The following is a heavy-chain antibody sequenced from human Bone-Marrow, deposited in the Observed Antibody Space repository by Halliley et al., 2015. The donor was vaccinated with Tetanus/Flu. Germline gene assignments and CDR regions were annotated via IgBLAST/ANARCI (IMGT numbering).Heavy chain of an antibody. V-gene: IGHV3-21*06. D-gene: IGHD2-8*01. CDR3: ARGTRMLTHGLDV. J-gene: IGHJ6*02. CDR2: ISSSGTYI. Sequence: VASISSSGTYIYYADSVKGRLIISRDNAQNSLSLQMNSLRAEDTAVYYCARGTRMLTHGLDVWGPGATVTVSS.